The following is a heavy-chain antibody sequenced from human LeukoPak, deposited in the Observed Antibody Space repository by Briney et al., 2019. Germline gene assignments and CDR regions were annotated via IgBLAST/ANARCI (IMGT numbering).Heavy chain of an antibody. CDR1: GYTFTSYG. D-gene: IGHD1-26*01. CDR3: ARDGWELHDAFDI. Sequence: ASVKVSCKASGYTFTSYGISWARQAPGQGLEGMEWISAYNDNTNYAQKRQGRVTMPTDTSTSTAYMELRSLRSDDTAVYYCARDGWELHDAFDIWGQGTMVTVSS. V-gene: IGHV1-18*01. J-gene: IGHJ3*02. CDR2: ISAYNDNT.